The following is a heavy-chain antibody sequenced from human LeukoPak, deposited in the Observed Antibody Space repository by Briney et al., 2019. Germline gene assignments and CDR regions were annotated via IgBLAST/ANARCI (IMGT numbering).Heavy chain of an antibody. J-gene: IGHJ4*02. CDR1: GGTFSSYA. D-gene: IGHD6-13*01. CDR2: IIPILGIA. V-gene: IGHV1-69*04. CDR3: ARGSSSWYVGPPLDC. Sequence: SVKVSCKASGGTFSSYAISWVRQAPGQGLEWMGRIIPILGIANYAQKFQGRVTMTRGTSISTAYMELSRLTSDDTAVYYCARGSSSWYVGPPLDCWGQGTLVTVSS.